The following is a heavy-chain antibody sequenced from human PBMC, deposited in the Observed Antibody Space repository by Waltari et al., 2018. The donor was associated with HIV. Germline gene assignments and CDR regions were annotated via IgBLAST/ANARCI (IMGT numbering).Heavy chain of an antibody. CDR2: FEPEDDET. V-gene: IGHV1-24*01. Sequence: QVQLIQSGAAVKKPGAPVKVPCKVLGYALTELSMHVVRQAPGNVLEWMGGFEPEDDETIYAQKFQGRVTMTEDTSTDSAYMELSSLTSEDTAVYYCATGGGTTSIQLYDLDVWGQGTTVTVSS. D-gene: IGHD1-26*01. CDR3: ATGGGTTSIQLYDLDV. J-gene: IGHJ6*02. CDR1: GYALTELS.